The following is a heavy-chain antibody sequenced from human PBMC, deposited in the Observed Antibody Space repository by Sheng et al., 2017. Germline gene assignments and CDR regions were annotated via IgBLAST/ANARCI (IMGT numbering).Heavy chain of an antibody. CDR3: ASPGDPYYYYYMDV. V-gene: IGHV1-69*05. CDR2: IIPIFGTA. CDR1: GRTFSSYA. J-gene: IGHJ6*03. Sequence: QVQLVQSGAEVKKPGSSVRVSCKASGRTFSSYAISWVRQAPGQGLEWMGGIIPIFGTANYAQKFQGRVTITTDESTSTAYMELSSLRSEDTAVYYCASPGDPYYYYYMDVWGKGTTVTVSS. D-gene: IGHD3-16*01.